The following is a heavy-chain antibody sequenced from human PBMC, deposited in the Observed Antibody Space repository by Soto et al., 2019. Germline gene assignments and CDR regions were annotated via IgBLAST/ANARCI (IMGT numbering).Heavy chain of an antibody. CDR2: IWFDGSKQ. D-gene: IGHD2-21*02. CDR3: VKDHCGGDCYSDPYFDY. V-gene: IGHV3-33*06. Sequence: QVQLVESGGGVVQPGRSLRLSCVASGFSFTTYGLHWFRQAPGMGLEWVAVIWFDGSKQYYADSVKGRFTISRDNSKNIVYLEMNSMRVEDTAVYYCVKDHCGGDCYSDPYFDYWGQGTLVTVSS. J-gene: IGHJ4*02. CDR1: GFSFTTYG.